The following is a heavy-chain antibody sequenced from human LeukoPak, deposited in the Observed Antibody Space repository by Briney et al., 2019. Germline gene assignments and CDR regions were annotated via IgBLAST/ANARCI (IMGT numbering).Heavy chain of an antibody. Sequence: GGSLRLSCAASGFTFDDYAMHWVRQAPGKGLGWVSLISGDGGSTYYADSVKGRFTISRDNSKNSLYLQMNSLRTEDTALYYCAKDMGGSGSVLYYFDYWGQGTLVTVSS. CDR2: ISGDGGST. D-gene: IGHD3-3*01. V-gene: IGHV3-43*02. J-gene: IGHJ4*02. CDR3: AKDMGGSGSVLYYFDY. CDR1: GFTFDDYA.